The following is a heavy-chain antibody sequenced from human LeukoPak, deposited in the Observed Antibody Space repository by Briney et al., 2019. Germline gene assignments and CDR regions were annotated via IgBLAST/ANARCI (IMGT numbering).Heavy chain of an antibody. CDR2: IWYDGSNK. Sequence: GRSLRLSCAASGFTFSSYGMHWVRQAPGKGLKWVAVIWYDGSNKYYADSVKGRFTISRDNSKNTLYLQMNSLRAEDTAVYYCARARILWFGESYFDYWGQGTLVTVSS. V-gene: IGHV3-33*01. CDR3: ARARILWFGESYFDY. J-gene: IGHJ4*02. D-gene: IGHD3-10*01. CDR1: GFTFSSYG.